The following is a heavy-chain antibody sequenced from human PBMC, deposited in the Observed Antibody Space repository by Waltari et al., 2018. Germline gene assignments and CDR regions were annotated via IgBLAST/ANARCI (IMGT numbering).Heavy chain of an antibody. V-gene: IGHV4-34*01. D-gene: IGHD3-9*01. CDR3: ARGGSILRYFDWLFGFDY. CDR2: INHSGST. J-gene: IGHJ4*02. Sequence: QVQLQQWGAGLLKPSETLSLTCAVYGGSFSGYYWSWIRQPPGKELEWIGEINHSGSTNYNPSLKSRVTISVDTSKNQFSLKLSSVTAADTAVYYCARGGSILRYFDWLFGFDYWGQGTLVTVSS. CDR1: GGSFSGYY.